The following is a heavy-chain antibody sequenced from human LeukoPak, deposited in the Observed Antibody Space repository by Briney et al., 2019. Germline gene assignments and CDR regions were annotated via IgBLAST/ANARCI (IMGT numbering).Heavy chain of an antibody. Sequence: GRSLRLSCAASAFTFSSYAMHWVRQAPGKGLEWVAVISYGGSNKYYADSVKGRFTISRDNSKNTLYLQMNSPRAEDTAVYYCARDRDYGMDVWGQGTTVTVSS. CDR1: AFTFSSYA. V-gene: IGHV3-30-3*01. CDR2: ISYGGSNK. CDR3: ARDRDYGMDV. J-gene: IGHJ6*02.